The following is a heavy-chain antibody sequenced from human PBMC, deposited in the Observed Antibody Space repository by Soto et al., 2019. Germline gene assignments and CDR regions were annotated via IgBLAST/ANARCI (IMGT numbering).Heavy chain of an antibody. J-gene: IGHJ4*02. D-gene: IGHD4-17*01. V-gene: IGHV4-59*01. CDR2: IYYIGNT. CDR1: GDSIISYY. CDR3: ARDLRNYGGNSRFDY. Sequence: PSETLSLTCSFSGDSIISYYWSWTRQPPGKGLEWIAYIYYIGNTNYNPSLESRVTISVDMSKNQFSLNLSSVTAADTAVYYCARDLRNYGGNSRFDYWGQGTLVTAPQ.